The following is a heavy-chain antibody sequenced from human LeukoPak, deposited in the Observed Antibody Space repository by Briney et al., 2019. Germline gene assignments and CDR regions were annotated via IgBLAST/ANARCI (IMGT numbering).Heavy chain of an antibody. D-gene: IGHD3-10*01. CDR2: ITHSSGYT. J-gene: IGHJ4*02. V-gene: IGHV3-23*01. CDR1: GFTFSSYA. Sequence: PGGSLRLSCAASGFTFSSYAMSWVRQAPGKGLEWVSGITHSSGYTYYADSVKGRFTISGDNSKNTLYLQMNSLRAEDTAVYYCAKDPSDLGGSGSNNYFDCWGQGTLVTVSS. CDR3: AKDPSDLGGSGSNNYFDC.